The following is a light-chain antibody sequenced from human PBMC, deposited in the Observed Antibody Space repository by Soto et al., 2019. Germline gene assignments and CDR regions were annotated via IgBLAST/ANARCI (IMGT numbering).Light chain of an antibody. CDR3: QQYKNWPL. CDR2: GAS. J-gene: IGKJ5*01. CDR1: QSVSSY. Sequence: EIVLTQSPATLSLSPGERATLSCRASQSVSSYLAWYQQKPGQPPRLLIYGASTRATGIPARFSGSGFGTEFTLTISSLRSEDFAVYYCQQYKNWPLFGQGTRLEIK. V-gene: IGKV3-15*01.